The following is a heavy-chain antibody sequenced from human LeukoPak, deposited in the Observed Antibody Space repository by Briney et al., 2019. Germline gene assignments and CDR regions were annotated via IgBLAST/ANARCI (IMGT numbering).Heavy chain of an antibody. CDR1: GGSISSYY. Sequence: KPSETLSLTCTVPGGSISSYYWNWIRQPPGKGLELIGYIYYSGSTNHNPSLKSRATISVDTSKNQFSLKLSSVTAADTAVYYCARAHYSSGHYSNWGQGTLVTVSS. J-gene: IGHJ4*02. CDR2: IYYSGST. V-gene: IGHV4-59*01. CDR3: ARAHYSSGHYSN. D-gene: IGHD3-22*01.